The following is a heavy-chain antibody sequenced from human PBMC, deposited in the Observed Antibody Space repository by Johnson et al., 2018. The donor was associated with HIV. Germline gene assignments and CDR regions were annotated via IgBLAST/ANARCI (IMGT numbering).Heavy chain of an antibody. J-gene: IGHJ3*02. V-gene: IGHV3-7*01. CDR2: INQDGSEK. CDR3: ARDYLAYGDYNPDAFDI. CDR1: GFTFSNFW. Sequence: MQLVESGGGLVQSGGSLRLACAASGFTFSNFWMTWVRQAPGKGLEWVANINQDGSEKYYVDSVKGRFTISRDNAKNSLYLQMNSLRAEDTAVYYCARDYLAYGDYNPDAFDIWGLGTMVTVSS. D-gene: IGHD4-17*01.